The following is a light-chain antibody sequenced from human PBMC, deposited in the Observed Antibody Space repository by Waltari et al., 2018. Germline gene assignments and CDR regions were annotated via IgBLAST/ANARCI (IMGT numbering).Light chain of an antibody. J-gene: IGLJ2*01. CDR2: DNK. Sequence: QSVLTQPPSVSAAPGQKVTISCSGTVSNIGNNFVSWYQQLPGTAPKLLIYDNKKRPSGVPDRFYGAEAGTSGTLGITGLQTGDEADYYCGTWDTDLSVVFGGGTKLTVL. CDR1: VSNIGNNF. V-gene: IGLV1-51*01. CDR3: GTWDTDLSVV.